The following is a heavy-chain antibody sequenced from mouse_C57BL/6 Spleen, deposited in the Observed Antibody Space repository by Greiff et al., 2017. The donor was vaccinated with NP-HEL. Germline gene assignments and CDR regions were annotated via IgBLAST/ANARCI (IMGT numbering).Heavy chain of an antibody. CDR3: ARRSIYDGYYDAMDY. CDR1: GFTFSDYG. V-gene: IGHV5-17*01. Sequence: EVKLMESGGGLVKPGGSLKLSCAASGFTFSDYGMHWVRQAPEKGLEWVAYISSGSSTIYYADTVKGRFTISIDNAKNTLFLQMTSLRSEDTAMYYCARRSIYDGYYDAMDYWGQGTSVTVSS. D-gene: IGHD2-3*01. CDR2: ISSGSSTI. J-gene: IGHJ4*01.